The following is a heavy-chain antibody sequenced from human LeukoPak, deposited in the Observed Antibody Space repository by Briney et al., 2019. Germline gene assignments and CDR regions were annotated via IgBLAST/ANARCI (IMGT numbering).Heavy chain of an antibody. CDR3: ARHYGP. D-gene: IGHD3-16*01. CDR1: GGSFSGYY. Sequence: SETLSLTCAVYGGSFSGYYWSWIRQPPGKGLEWIGSIYYRGNTYYDPSLKSRVTISVDTSKNQFSLKLNSVTATDTAVYYCARHYGPWGQGTLVTVSS. J-gene: IGHJ4*02. V-gene: IGHV4-34*01. CDR2: IYYRGNT.